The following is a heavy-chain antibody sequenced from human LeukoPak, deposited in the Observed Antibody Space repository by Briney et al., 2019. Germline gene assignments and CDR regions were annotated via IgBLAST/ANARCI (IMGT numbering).Heavy chain of an antibody. CDR1: GFTFRSYA. CDR3: ARDRTDDFLNGRSAFDY. Sequence: PGGSLRLSCAASGFTFRSYAMHWVRQAPGKGLEWLAVISFDGSNKYYADSVEGRFTISRDSSKNTLYLQMNSLRAEDTAVYYCARDRTDDFLNGRSAFDYWGQGTLVTVSS. D-gene: IGHD3-9*01. V-gene: IGHV3-30*01. CDR2: ISFDGSNK. J-gene: IGHJ4*02.